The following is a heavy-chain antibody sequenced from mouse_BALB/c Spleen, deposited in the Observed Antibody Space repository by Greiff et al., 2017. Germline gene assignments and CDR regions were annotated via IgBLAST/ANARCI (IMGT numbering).Heavy chain of an antibody. V-gene: IGHV5-9-3*01. CDR2: ISSGGSYT. Sequence: EVQRVESGGGLVKPGGSLKLSCAASGFTFSSYAMSWVRQTPEKRMEWVATISSGGSYTYYPDSVKGRFTISRDNAKNTLYLQMSSLRSEDTAMYYCAKNRDGYFDVWGAGTTVTVSS. J-gene: IGHJ1*01. CDR3: AKNRDGYFDV. CDR1: GFTFSSYA.